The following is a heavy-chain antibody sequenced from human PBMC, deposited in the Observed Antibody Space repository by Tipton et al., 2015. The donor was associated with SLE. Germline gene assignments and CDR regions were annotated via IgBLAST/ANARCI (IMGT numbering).Heavy chain of an antibody. D-gene: IGHD3-10*01. CDR3: ARSTYGSGSWGP. Sequence: SLRLSCAASGFSFRSYSMNWVRQAPGKGLEWLSYISSGGNNVYYADSARGRFTISRDNAKNSLFLQMNSLRAEDTAFYYCARSTYGSGSWGPWGQGTLATVSS. V-gene: IGHV3-48*04. CDR1: GFSFRSYS. CDR2: ISSGGNNV. J-gene: IGHJ5*02.